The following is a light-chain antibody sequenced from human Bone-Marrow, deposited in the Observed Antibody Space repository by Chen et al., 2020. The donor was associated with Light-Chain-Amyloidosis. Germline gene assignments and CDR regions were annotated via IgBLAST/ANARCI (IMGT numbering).Light chain of an antibody. CDR3: QSYDLSLYVAV. CDR1: SSNIGAGYD. Sequence: QSLLTQPPSVSGAPGQRVTISCTGSSSNIGAGYDVHWYQQLPGIAPKLLIYGNNNRPSGVPDRFSGSKSGTSASLAITVLQAEDEADYYCQSYDLSLYVAVFGGGTRVTVL. CDR2: GNN. V-gene: IGLV1-40*01. J-gene: IGLJ2*01.